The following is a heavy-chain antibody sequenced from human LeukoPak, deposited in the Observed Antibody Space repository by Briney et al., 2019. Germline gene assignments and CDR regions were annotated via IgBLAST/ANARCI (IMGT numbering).Heavy chain of an antibody. D-gene: IGHD3-3*01. V-gene: IGHV3-23*01. CDR2: ISGSGGST. Sequence: GGSLRLSCAASGFTFSSYAMSWVRQAPGKGLEWVSAISGSGGSTYYADSVKGRFTISRDNSKNTLYLQMNSLRAEDTAVYYCARTIVGTLDAFDIWGQGTMVTVSS. J-gene: IGHJ3*02. CDR1: GFTFSSYA. CDR3: ARTIVGTLDAFDI.